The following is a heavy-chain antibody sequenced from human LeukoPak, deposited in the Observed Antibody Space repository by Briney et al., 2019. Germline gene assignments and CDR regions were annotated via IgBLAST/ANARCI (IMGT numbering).Heavy chain of an antibody. D-gene: IGHD3-10*01. V-gene: IGHV4-34*01. CDR2: INHSGSS. CDR3: ARGRRGVPPKYFDY. J-gene: IGHJ4*02. CDR1: GGSFSGYY. Sequence: PSETLSLTCAVYGGSFSGYYWSWIRQPPGKGLEWIWEINHSGSSTYNPSLKSRVTISVDTYKNQSSLKLSSVTAADTAVYYCARGRRGVPPKYFDYWGQGTLVTVSS.